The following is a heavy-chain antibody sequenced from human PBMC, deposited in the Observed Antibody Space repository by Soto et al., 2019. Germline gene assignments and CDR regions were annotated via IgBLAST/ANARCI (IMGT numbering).Heavy chain of an antibody. Sequence: PGESLKLSCKGSGYSFTSYWIGWVRQMPGKGLEWMGIIYPGDSDTRYSPSFQGQVTISADKSISTAYLQWSSLKASDTAMYYCARQRYSGYDYYYYYGMDVWGQGTTVTVSS. V-gene: IGHV5-51*01. D-gene: IGHD5-12*01. J-gene: IGHJ6*02. CDR1: GYSFTSYW. CDR2: IYPGDSDT. CDR3: ARQRYSGYDYYYYYGMDV.